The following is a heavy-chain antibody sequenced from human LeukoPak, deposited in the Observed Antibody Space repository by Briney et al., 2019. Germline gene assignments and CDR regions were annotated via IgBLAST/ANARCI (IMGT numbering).Heavy chain of an antibody. V-gene: IGHV4-4*07. J-gene: IGHJ5*02. CDR3: ARDNLGYCSGGSCGRWFDP. Sequence: SETLSLTCTVSGGSLSSYYWSWIRQPAGKGLEWIGRIYTSGSTNYNPSLKSRVTMSVDTSKNQFSLKLSSVTAADTAVYYCARDNLGYCSGGSCGRWFDPWGQGTLVTVSS. D-gene: IGHD2-15*01. CDR2: IYTSGST. CDR1: GGSLSSYY.